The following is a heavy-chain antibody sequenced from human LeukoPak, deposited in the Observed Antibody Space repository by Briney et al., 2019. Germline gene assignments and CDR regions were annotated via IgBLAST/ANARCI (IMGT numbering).Heavy chain of an antibody. CDR1: GFTLSSFG. CDR3: VRDSHYYDTSDPKYRLDY. CDR2: ITSGGSPM. Sequence: GGSLRLSCAASGFTLSSFGMNWVRQAPGKGLEWVAYITSGGSPMYYVDSVKGRSTISRDNAKNSLFLEVHSLRAEDTGVYYCVRDSHYYDTSDPKYRLDYWGQGTLVTVSS. D-gene: IGHD3-22*01. V-gene: IGHV3-48*04. J-gene: IGHJ4*02.